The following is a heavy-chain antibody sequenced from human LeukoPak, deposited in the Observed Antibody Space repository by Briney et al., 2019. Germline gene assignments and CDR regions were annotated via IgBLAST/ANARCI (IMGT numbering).Heavy chain of an antibody. CDR2: IYYSGST. J-gene: IGHJ5*02. Sequence: SETLSLPCTVSGGSISSYYWSWIRQPPGKGLEWIGYIYYSGSTNYNRSLKSRVTISVDTSKNQFSLKLSSVTAADTAVYYCARMYSSGWYGASNWFDPWGQGTLVTVSS. CDR1: GGSISSYY. D-gene: IGHD6-19*01. V-gene: IGHV4-59*01. CDR3: ARMYSSGWYGASNWFDP.